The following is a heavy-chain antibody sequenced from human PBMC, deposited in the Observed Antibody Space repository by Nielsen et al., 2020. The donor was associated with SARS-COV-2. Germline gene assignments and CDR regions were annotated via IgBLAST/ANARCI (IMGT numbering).Heavy chain of an antibody. CDR2: IYYSGST. J-gene: IGHJ4*02. CDR3: ARDPWGLVGATD. CDR1: GGSVSSGSYY. V-gene: IGHV4-61*01. D-gene: IGHD1-26*01. Sequence: GSLRLSCTVSGGSVSSGSYYWSWIRQPPGKGLEWIGYIYYSGSTNYNPSLKSRVTISVDTSKNQFSLKLSSVTAADTAVYYCARDPWGLVGATDWGQGTLVTVSS.